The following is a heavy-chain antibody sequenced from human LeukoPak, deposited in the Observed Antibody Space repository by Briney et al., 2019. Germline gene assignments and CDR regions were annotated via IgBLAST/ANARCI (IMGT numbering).Heavy chain of an antibody. V-gene: IGHV4-4*07. D-gene: IGHD3-3*01. Sequence: SETLSLTCTVSGGSISSYYWSWIRQPAGKGLEWIGRIYTTGSTSYNPSLKSRVTMSVDTSKNQFSLKLSSVTAADTAVYYCAREGVFRFLEWLPYMDVWGKGTTVTVSS. CDR2: IYTTGST. CDR3: AREGVFRFLEWLPYMDV. J-gene: IGHJ6*03. CDR1: GGSISSYY.